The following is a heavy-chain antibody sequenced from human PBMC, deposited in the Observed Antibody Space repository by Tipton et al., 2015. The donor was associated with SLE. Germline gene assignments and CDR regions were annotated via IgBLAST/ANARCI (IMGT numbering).Heavy chain of an antibody. V-gene: IGHV3-23*01. J-gene: IGHJ4*02. D-gene: IGHD1-14*01. Sequence: GSLRLSCAASGFTFSSYAMSWVRQAPGKGLEWVSAIRGSGDTTYYADSVKGRFTISRDNSKNTLYLQMNSLRADDTAVYYCAREGGGTLTTDSWGQGTLVIVSS. CDR1: GFTFSSYA. CDR2: IRGSGDTT. CDR3: AREGGGTLTTDS.